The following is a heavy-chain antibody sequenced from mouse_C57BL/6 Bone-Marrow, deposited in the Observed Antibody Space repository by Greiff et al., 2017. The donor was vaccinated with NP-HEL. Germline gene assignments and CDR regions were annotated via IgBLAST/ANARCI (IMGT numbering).Heavy chain of an antibody. V-gene: IGHV5-6*01. D-gene: IGHD2-3*01. CDR3: AARWFWFAY. CDR2: ISSGGSYT. Sequence: EVQGVESGGDLVKPGGSLKLSCAASGFTFSSYGMSWVRQTPDKRLEWVATISSGGSYTYYPASVKGRFTLSRDNAKNTLYMKMSSLKSEDTAMYYCAARWFWFAYWGQGTLVTVSA. J-gene: IGHJ3*01. CDR1: GFTFSSYG.